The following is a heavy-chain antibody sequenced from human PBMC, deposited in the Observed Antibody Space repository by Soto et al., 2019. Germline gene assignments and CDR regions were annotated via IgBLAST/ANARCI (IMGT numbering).Heavy chain of an antibody. CDR1: GGTFSSYT. J-gene: IGHJ6*03. V-gene: IGHV1-69*02. D-gene: IGHD2-2*03. CDR2: IIPILGIA. CDR3: ARALDIVVVPAADMDV. Sequence: QVQLVQSGAEVKKPGSSVKVSCKASGGTFSSYTISWVRQAPGQGLEWMGRIIPILGIANYAQKFQGRVTITADKSTSTAYMELSSLRSEDTAVHYCARALDIVVVPAADMDVWGKGTTVTVSS.